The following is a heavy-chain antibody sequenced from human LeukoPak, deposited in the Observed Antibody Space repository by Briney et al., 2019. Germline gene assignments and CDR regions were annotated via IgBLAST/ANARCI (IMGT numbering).Heavy chain of an antibody. D-gene: IGHD4-17*01. Sequence: SETLSLTCTVSGGSISSSSYYWGWIRQPPGKGLEWIGSIYYSGSTYYNPSLKSRVTISVDTSKNQFSLKLSSVTAADTAVYYCARAFDTDDYGDYERYYFDYWGQGTLVTVSS. CDR2: IYYSGST. V-gene: IGHV4-39*07. CDR1: GGSISSSSYY. CDR3: ARAFDTDDYGDYERYYFDY. J-gene: IGHJ4*02.